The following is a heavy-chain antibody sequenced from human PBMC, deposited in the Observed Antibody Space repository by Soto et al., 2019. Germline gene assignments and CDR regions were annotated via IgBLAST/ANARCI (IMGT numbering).Heavy chain of an antibody. CDR1: GYTFTSYG. Sequence: QVQLVQSGAEVKKPGASVKVSCKASGYTFTSYGISWVRQAPGQGLEWMGWISAYNGNTNYAQKLQGRVTMTTDTCTSTAHMELSSLRSDDTAVYYCARDPGPVKVAAGMDPWGQGTLVTVSS. V-gene: IGHV1-18*01. J-gene: IGHJ5*02. CDR2: ISAYNGNT. D-gene: IGHD1-1*01. CDR3: ARDPGPVKVAAGMDP.